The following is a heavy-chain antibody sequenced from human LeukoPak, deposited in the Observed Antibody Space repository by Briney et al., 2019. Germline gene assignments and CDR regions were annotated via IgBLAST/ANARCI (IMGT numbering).Heavy chain of an antibody. Sequence: PGESLRLSCAASGFTFSSYAMSWVRQAPGKGLEWVSAISGSGGSTYYADSVKGRFTISRDNSKNTLYLQMNSLRAEDTAVYYCXXXPVGNYDILTGYWRAFDYWGQGTLVTVSS. D-gene: IGHD3-9*01. V-gene: IGHV3-23*01. CDR3: XXXPVGNYDILTGYWRAFDY. CDR2: ISGSGGST. CDR1: GFTFSSYA. J-gene: IGHJ4*02.